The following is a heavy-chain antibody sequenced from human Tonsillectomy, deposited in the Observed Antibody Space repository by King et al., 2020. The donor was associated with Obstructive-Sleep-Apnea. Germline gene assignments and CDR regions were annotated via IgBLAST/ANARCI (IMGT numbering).Heavy chain of an antibody. CDR2: ITAYNGNT. J-gene: IGHJ4*02. Sequence: QLVQSGGEVKKPGASVKVSCKASGYTFATYGVTWVRQAPGQGLEWMGWITAYNGNTKYAQNFQVRVTMTTDTSTSTAYMELRSLRSDDTAVYYWAGVNQAAAWGFDYWGQGTLVTVSS. D-gene: IGHD6-13*01. V-gene: IGHV1-18*01. CDR3: AGVNQAAAWGFDY. CDR1: GYTFATYG.